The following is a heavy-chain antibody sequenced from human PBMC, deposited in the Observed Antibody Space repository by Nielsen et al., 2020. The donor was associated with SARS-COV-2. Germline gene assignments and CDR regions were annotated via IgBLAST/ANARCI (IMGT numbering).Heavy chain of an antibody. V-gene: IGHV3-13*01. CDR2: IGTAGDT. J-gene: IGHJ4*02. CDR1: GFTLSSYD. Sequence: GGSLRLSCAASGFTLSSYDMHWVRQATGKGLEWVSAIGTAGDTYYPGSVKGRFTISRENAKNSLYLQMNSLRAGDTAVYYCAKIELGIVATTRGGGFDYWGQGTLVTVFS. D-gene: IGHD5-12*01. CDR3: AKIELGIVATTRGGGFDY.